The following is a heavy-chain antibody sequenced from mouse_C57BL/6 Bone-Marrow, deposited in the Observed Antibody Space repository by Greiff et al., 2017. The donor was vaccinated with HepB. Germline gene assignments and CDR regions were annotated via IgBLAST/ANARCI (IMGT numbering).Heavy chain of an antibody. V-gene: IGHV5-16*01. J-gene: IGHJ3*01. CDR3: ASDGRLPARFAY. CDR1: GFTFSDYY. Sequence: EVMLVESEGGLVQPGSSMKLSCTASGFTFSDYYMAWVRQVPEKGLEWVANINYDGSSTYYLDSLKSRFIISRDNAKNILYLQMSSLKSEDTATYYCASDGRLPARFAYSGQGTLVTVSA. CDR2: INYDGSST.